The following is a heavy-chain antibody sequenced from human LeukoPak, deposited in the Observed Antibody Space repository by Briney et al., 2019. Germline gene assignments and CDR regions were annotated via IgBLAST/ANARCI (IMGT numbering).Heavy chain of an antibody. CDR1: GYNFSNYW. Sequence: GESLKISFQAVGYNFSNYWIGWVRQTPGKGLEWMGIIYGGDSDRRYNPSFQGRVTISVDKSISTAYLQWSSLKASDIGIYYCARHTREDDGVGALFDHWGQGTPVTVSS. CDR2: IYGGDSDR. V-gene: IGHV5-51*01. D-gene: IGHD1-26*01. J-gene: IGHJ4*02. CDR3: ARHTREDDGVGALFDH.